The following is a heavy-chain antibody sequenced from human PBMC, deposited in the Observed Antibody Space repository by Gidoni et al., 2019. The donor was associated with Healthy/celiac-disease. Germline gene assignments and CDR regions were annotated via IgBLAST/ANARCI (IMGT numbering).Heavy chain of an antibody. J-gene: IGHJ5*02. CDR3: AKVRLRYVYLNWFDP. CDR2: ISGNSGSI. D-gene: IGHD3-16*01. CDR1: GFNFDDYG. V-gene: IGHV3-9*01. Sequence: EVQLVSSGGGLVQPGRSLRLSCAASGFNFDDYGMHWVRQAPGKGLEWVSGISGNSGSIGYADSVKGRFTISRDNAKNSLYLQMNSLRAEDTALYYCAKVRLRYVYLNWFDPWGQGTLVTVSS.